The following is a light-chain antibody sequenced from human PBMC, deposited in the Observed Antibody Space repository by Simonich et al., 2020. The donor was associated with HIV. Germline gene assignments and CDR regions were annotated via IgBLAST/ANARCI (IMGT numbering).Light chain of an antibody. J-gene: IGKJ1*01. Sequence: DVVMTQSPLSLPVTLGQPASISCRSSQNLATRDGNTHLNWFQQRPGQSPRRLIYKVSNRDSGVPDRFSGSGSGTDFTLRISRVEAEDVGVYYCMQGTHWPTFGQGTKVELK. V-gene: IGKV2-30*01. CDR2: KVS. CDR1: QNLATRDGNTH. CDR3: MQGTHWPT.